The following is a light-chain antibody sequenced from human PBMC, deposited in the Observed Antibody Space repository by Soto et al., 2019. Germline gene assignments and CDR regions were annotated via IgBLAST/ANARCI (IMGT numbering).Light chain of an antibody. CDR2: DDT. CDR3: CSYVIGGTVI. V-gene: IGLV2-23*01. J-gene: IGLJ2*01. Sequence: QSVLAQPASVSGSPGQSITISCSGNSSDVGSYNLVSWYQQHPGKAPKIVIYDDTKRASGVSNRFSGSKSVNTASLTISGLQAEDEADYYCCSYVIGGTVIFGGGTKLTVL. CDR1: SSDVGSYNL.